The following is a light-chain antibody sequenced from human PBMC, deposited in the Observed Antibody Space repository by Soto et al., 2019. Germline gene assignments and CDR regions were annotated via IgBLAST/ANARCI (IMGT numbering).Light chain of an antibody. CDR3: QQRSNWPST. CDR1: QSVSGY. J-gene: IGKJ4*01. V-gene: IGKV3-11*01. CDR2: DAS. Sequence: EIVLTQSPATLSLSPENRATLSCRASQSVSGYLAWYQQKPGQAPRLLTYDASNRATSIPARFSGSGSGTDFTLTITGLEPEEFAVYYSQQRSNWPSTYRGGTKVEI.